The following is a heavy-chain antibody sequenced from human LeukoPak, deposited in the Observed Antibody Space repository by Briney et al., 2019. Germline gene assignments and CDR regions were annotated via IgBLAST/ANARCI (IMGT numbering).Heavy chain of an antibody. J-gene: IGHJ4*02. CDR3: ARSGLTGLFDY. V-gene: IGHV1-46*01. CDR2: INPSGGST. D-gene: IGHD7-27*01. Sequence: ASVKVSCKASGHTFTSYYMHWVRQAPGQGLEWMGMINPSGGSTSYAQKFQGRVTMTRDTSTSTVYMELSSLRSEDTAVYYCARSGLTGLFDYWGRGTLVTVSP. CDR1: GHTFTSYY.